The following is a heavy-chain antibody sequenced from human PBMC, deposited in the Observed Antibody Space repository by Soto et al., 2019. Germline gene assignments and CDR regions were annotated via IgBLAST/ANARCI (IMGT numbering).Heavy chain of an antibody. Sequence: RSLRLSCAASGFTFSTYSMNWVRQAPGKGLEWVSYISSSSSYTNYADSVKGRFTISRDNAKNSLYLQMNSLRAEDTAVYYCARRGSSSGGRAYWGQGTLVTVSS. CDR3: ARRGSSSGGRAY. CDR1: GFTFSTYS. J-gene: IGHJ4*02. V-gene: IGHV3-21*05. CDR2: ISSSSSYT. D-gene: IGHD6-6*01.